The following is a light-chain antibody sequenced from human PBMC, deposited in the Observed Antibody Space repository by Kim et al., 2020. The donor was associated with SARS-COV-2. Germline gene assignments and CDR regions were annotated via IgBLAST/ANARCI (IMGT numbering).Light chain of an antibody. V-gene: IGLV3-19*01. CDR1: SLRSYY. J-gene: IGLJ1*01. Sequence: ELTQDPAVSVALGQTVRITCQGDSLRSYYASWYQQKPGQAPVLVIYGKNNRPSGIPDRFSGSSSGNTASFTITGAQAEDEADYYCNSRDSSGNHLVFGTGTKVTVL. CDR3: NSRDSSGNHLV. CDR2: GKN.